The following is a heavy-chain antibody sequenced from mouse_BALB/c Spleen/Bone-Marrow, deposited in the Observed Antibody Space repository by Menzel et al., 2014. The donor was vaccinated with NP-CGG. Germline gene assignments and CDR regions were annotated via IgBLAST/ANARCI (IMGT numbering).Heavy chain of an antibody. D-gene: IGHD1-1*01. V-gene: IGHV5-4*02. CDR2: ISDGGSYT. J-gene: IGHJ2*01. Sequence: EVKLVESGGGLVKPGGSLKLSCAASGFTFXDYYMYWVRQTPEKRLEWVATISDGGSYTYYPDSVKGRFTISRDNAKNNLYLQMSSLKSEDTATYYCARGSSYFDYWGQGTTLTVSS. CDR1: GFTFXDYY. CDR3: ARGSSYFDY.